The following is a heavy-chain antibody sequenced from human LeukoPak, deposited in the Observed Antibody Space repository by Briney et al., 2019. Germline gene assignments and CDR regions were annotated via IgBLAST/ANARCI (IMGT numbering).Heavy chain of an antibody. V-gene: IGHV3-30*03. Sequence: SGGSLRLSCAASGFTFSSYGMHWVRQAPGKGLEWVAVISYDGSNKYYADSVKGRFTISRDNSKNTLYLQMNSLRAEDTAVYYCAREAYFDILTGSSTGDFDYWGQGTLVAVSS. D-gene: IGHD3-9*01. CDR3: AREAYFDILTGSSTGDFDY. CDR1: GFTFSSYG. CDR2: ISYDGSNK. J-gene: IGHJ4*02.